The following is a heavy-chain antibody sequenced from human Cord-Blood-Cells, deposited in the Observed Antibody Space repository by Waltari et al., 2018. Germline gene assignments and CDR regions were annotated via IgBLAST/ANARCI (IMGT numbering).Heavy chain of an antibody. CDR1: GFTFDDYA. CDR2: ISWNSGSI. V-gene: IGHV3-9*01. D-gene: IGHD2-21*01. CDR3: AKAEGDFPFDY. Sequence: EVQLVESGGGLVQPGRSLRLSCAASGFTFDDYAMHWVRQAPGKGLEWVSGISWNSGSIGYADSVKGRFTISRDNAKNSLYLQMNSLRAEDTALYYCAKAEGDFPFDYWGQGTLVTVSS. J-gene: IGHJ4*02.